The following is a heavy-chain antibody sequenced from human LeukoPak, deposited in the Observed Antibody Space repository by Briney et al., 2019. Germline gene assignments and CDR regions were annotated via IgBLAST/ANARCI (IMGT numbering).Heavy chain of an antibody. CDR3: ARGGSVVRGLIDYYFFYMDV. J-gene: IGHJ6*03. CDR2: IYYNGNT. Sequence: SETLSLTCTVSDDSITMYYWNWIRQPPGKGLEWIGYIYYNGNTNYNPSLKSRVTISVDTSKNQFSLRLSSLTAADTAVYYCARGGSVVRGLIDYYFFYMDVWGKGTTVTISS. D-gene: IGHD3-10*01. CDR1: DDSITMYY. V-gene: IGHV4-59*01.